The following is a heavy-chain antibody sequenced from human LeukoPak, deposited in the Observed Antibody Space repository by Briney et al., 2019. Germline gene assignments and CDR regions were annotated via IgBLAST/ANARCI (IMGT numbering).Heavy chain of an antibody. CDR2: IGTAGDT. V-gene: IGHV3-13*01. CDR3: ARGQIWRYGSGSYYQPFDY. CDR1: EFTFSSYD. J-gene: IGHJ4*02. Sequence: PGGSLRLSCAASEFTFSSYDMHWVRQATGKGLEWVSAIGTAGDTYYPGSVKGRFTISRENAKNSLYLQMNSLRAGDTAVYYCARGQIWRYGSGSYYQPFDYWGQGTLVTVSS. D-gene: IGHD3-10*01.